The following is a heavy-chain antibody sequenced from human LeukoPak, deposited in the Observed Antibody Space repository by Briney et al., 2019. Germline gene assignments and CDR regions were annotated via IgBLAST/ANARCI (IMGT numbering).Heavy chain of an antibody. J-gene: IGHJ4*02. CDR3: ARAPYSDSWYYFDY. Sequence: PSQTLSLTCTVSGGSISSGDYYWSWIRQPPGKGLEWIGYIYYSGSTYYNPPLKSRVTISVDTSKNQFSLKLSSVTAADTAVYYCARAPYSDSWYYFDYWGQGTLVTVSS. V-gene: IGHV4-30-4*08. D-gene: IGHD2-8*01. CDR2: IYYSGST. CDR1: GGSISSGDYY.